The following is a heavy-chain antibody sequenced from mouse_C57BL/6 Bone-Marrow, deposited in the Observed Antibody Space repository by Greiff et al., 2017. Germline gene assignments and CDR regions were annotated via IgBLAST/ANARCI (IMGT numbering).Heavy chain of an antibody. V-gene: IGHV14-2*01. CDR3: AAMGYYGRSYYFDY. J-gene: IGHJ2*01. CDR2: IDPEDGET. Sequence: VQLQQSGAELVKPGASVKLSCTASGFNIKDYYMHWVKQRTEQGLEWIGRIDPEDGETKYDPKFQGKATITADPSSNTAYLQLSSLTSEDTAVYDGAAMGYYGRSYYFDYWGQGTTLTVSS. CDR1: GFNIKDYY. D-gene: IGHD1-1*01.